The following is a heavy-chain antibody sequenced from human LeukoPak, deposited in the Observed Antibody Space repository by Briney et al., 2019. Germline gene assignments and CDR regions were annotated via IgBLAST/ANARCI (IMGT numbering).Heavy chain of an antibody. CDR1: GFTFSSYA. V-gene: IGHV3-66*01. Sequence: PGGSLRLSCAASGFTFSSYAMSWVRQAPGKGLEWVSVIYSGGSTYYADSVKGRFTISRDNSKNTLYLQMNSLRAEDTAVYYCARDAYNWNDGTYYFDYWGQGTLVTVSS. CDR2: IYSGGST. D-gene: IGHD1-20*01. J-gene: IGHJ4*02. CDR3: ARDAYNWNDGTYYFDY.